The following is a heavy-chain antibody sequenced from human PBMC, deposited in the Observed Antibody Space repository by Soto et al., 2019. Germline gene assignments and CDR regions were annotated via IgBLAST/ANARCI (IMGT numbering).Heavy chain of an antibody. CDR2: INTAKGNT. CDR1: GYTFTSYA. Sequence: QVQLVQSGAEVKKPGASVRVSCKASGYTFTSYAIHWVRQAPGQRLEWMGWINTAKGNTGYSQKLQGRVTITRDTSASIVYMELSSLRSEDTAVYYCARGSSWAHFDYWGQGNLVTVSS. J-gene: IGHJ4*02. CDR3: ARGSSWAHFDY. V-gene: IGHV1-3*04. D-gene: IGHD6-13*01.